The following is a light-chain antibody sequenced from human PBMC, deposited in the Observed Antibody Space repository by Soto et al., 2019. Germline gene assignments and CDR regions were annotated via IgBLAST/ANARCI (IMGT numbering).Light chain of an antibody. J-gene: IGLJ2*01. CDR3: VAWDDSLNGYVV. CDR2: SNN. V-gene: IGLV1-44*01. Sequence: QSVLTQPPSASRSPWARVTISCSGSSTNIGSNTVNWYQQLPGTAPKLVIYSNNQRPSGVPDRFSGSKSGTSASLAISGLQSEDEADYYCVAWDDSLNGYVVFGGGTKVTVL. CDR1: STNIGSNT.